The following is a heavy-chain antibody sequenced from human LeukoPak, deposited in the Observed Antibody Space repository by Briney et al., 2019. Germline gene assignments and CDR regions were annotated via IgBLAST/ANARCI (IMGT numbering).Heavy chain of an antibody. Sequence: GGSLRLSCAASGFTFSSYAMSWVRQAPGKGLVWVSVIYNEGTNTIYADSVKDRFIISRDNAKNTLYLIMHSLRAEDTAVYYCARGNYGPFDPWGQGTLVTVSS. CDR2: IYNEGTNT. V-gene: IGHV3-74*01. J-gene: IGHJ5*02. CDR3: ARGNYGPFDP. CDR1: GFTFSSYA. D-gene: IGHD3-16*01.